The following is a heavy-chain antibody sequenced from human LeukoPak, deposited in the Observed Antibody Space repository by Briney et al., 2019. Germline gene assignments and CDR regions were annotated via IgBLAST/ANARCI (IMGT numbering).Heavy chain of an antibody. J-gene: IGHJ6*03. CDR1: GGSISSYY. CDR2: IYTSGST. V-gene: IGHV4-4*07. D-gene: IGHD5-18*01. CDR3: ARDKFDSYGYNYYYYCMDV. Sequence: SETLSLTCTVSGGSISSYYWSWIRQPAGKGLEWIGRIYTSGSTNYNPSLKSRVTMSVDTSKNQFSLKLSSVTAADTAVYYCARDKFDSYGYNYYYYCMDVWGKGTTVTVSS.